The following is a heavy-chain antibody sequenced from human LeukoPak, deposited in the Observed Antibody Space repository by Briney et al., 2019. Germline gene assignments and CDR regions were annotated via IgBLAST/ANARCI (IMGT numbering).Heavy chain of an antibody. Sequence: SETLSLTCAVYGGSFSGYYWSWIRQPPGKGLEWIGEINHSGSTNYNPSLKIRVTISVDTSKNQFSLKLSSVTAADTAVYYCARDSRWFGEFHWFDPWGQGTLVTVSS. J-gene: IGHJ5*02. CDR1: GGSFSGYY. D-gene: IGHD3-10*01. V-gene: IGHV4-34*01. CDR2: INHSGST. CDR3: ARDSRWFGEFHWFDP.